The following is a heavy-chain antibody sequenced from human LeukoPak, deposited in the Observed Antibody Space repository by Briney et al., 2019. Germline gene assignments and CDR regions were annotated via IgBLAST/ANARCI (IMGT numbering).Heavy chain of an antibody. CDR2: ISTDGSST. CDR3: ASYLTSIPSGMDV. D-gene: IGHD2/OR15-2a*01. CDR1: GFTFSRYW. Sequence: GGSLRLSCAASGFTFSRYWMHWLRQAPGKGLVWVARISTDGSSTSYADSVKGRFTISRDNGKNTLYLQMNSLRAEDTAVYYCASYLTSIPSGMDVWGQGTTVTVSS. J-gene: IGHJ6*02. V-gene: IGHV3-74*01.